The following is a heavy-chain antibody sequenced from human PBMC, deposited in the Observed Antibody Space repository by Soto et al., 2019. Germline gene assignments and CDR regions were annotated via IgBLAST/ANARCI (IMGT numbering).Heavy chain of an antibody. CDR2: ISYDGSNK. CDR1: GFTFSSYG. D-gene: IGHD2-2*02. CDR3: AKGHRYPNWFDP. Sequence: GGSLRLSCAASGFTFSSYGMHWVRQAPGKGLEWVAGISYDGSNKYYADSVKGRFTISRDNSKNPLYLQMNSLRAEDTAVYYCAKGHRYPNWFDPWGQGTLVTVSS. J-gene: IGHJ5*02. V-gene: IGHV3-30*18.